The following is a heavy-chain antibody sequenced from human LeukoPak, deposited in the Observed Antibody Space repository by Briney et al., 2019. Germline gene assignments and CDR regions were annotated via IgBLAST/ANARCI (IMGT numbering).Heavy chain of an antibody. Sequence: GGSLRLSCAASGFTLSTYEMTWVRQAPGKGLEWISFITSGGSPTFYADSVKGRFTIFRDTAKNSLFLQMNNLRGEDTAVYYCARDISSSTRAFDIWGQGTMVTAS. CDR2: ITSGGSPT. V-gene: IGHV3-48*03. J-gene: IGHJ3*02. CDR1: GFTLSTYE. CDR3: ARDISSSTRAFDI. D-gene: IGHD2-15*01.